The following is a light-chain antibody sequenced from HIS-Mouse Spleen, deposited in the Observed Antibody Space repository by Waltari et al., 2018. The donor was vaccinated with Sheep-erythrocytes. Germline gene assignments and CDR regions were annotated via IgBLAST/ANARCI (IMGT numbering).Light chain of an antibody. V-gene: IGLV3-1*01. CDR2: QDR. CDR3: QAWDSSTVV. Sequence: SYELTQPPSVSVSPGQTASITCSGDKLGDKYACWYQQKPGQSPVLVIYQDRKRPSGIPWRFAGSNSGNTATLTISGTQAMDEADYYCQAWDSSTVVFGGGTKLTVL. CDR1: KLGDKY. J-gene: IGLJ2*01.